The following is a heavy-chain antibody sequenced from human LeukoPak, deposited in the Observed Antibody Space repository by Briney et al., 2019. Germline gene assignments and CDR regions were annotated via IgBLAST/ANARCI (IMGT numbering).Heavy chain of an antibody. CDR3: ARCTTYYYGSGSYPKYYFAY. V-gene: IGHV2-70*11. J-gene: IGHJ4*02. D-gene: IGHD3-10*01. CDR2: IDWDDDK. Sequence: SGPALVKPTQTLTLTCTFSGFSLSTSGMCVSWIRQPPGKALEWLARIDWDDDKYYSTSLKTRLTISKDTSKNQVVLTMTNMDPVDTATYYCARCTTYYYGSGSYPKYYFAYWGQGTLVTVSS. CDR1: GFSLSTSGMC.